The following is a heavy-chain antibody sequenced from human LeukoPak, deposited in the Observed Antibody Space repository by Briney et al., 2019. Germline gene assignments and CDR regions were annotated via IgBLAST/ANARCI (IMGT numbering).Heavy chain of an antibody. CDR1: GGTFSSYA. Sequence: GASVKVSCKASGGTFSSYAISWVRQAPGQGLEWLGGIIPIFGTANYAQKFQGRVTITADKSTSTAYMELSSLRSEDTAVYYCASESPFGESRVFDYWGQGTLVTVSS. V-gene: IGHV1-69*06. J-gene: IGHJ4*02. D-gene: IGHD3-10*01. CDR2: IIPIFGTA. CDR3: ASESPFGESRVFDY.